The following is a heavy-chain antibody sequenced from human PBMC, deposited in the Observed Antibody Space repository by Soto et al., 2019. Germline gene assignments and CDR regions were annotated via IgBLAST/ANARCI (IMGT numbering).Heavy chain of an antibody. CDR3: AKGAYDSSGYYYVY. V-gene: IGHV3-30*18. D-gene: IGHD3-22*01. Sequence: QVQLVESGGGVVQPGRSLRLSCAASGFTFSSYGMHWVRQAPGKGPEWVAVISYDGSNKYYADSVKGRFTISRDNSKNTLYLQMNSLRAEDTAVYYCAKGAYDSSGYYYVYWGQGTLVTVSS. J-gene: IGHJ4*02. CDR2: ISYDGSNK. CDR1: GFTFSSYG.